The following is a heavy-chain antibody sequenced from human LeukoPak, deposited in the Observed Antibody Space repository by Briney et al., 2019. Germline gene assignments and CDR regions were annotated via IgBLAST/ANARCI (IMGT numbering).Heavy chain of an antibody. J-gene: IGHJ4*02. D-gene: IGHD3-16*01. CDR2: IKQDGSDK. Sequence: GGSLRLSCVASGFTFSNYWMSWVRQAPGKGLEWVANIKQDGSDKYYVDSVKGRFTISRDNAKNTLYLQMNSLRAEDTAVYYCARAGEPTFLDYWGQGSLVTVSS. CDR3: ARAGEPTFLDY. CDR1: GFTFSNYW. V-gene: IGHV3-7*01.